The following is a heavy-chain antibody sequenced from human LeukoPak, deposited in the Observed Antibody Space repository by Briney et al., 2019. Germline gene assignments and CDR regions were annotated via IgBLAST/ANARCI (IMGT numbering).Heavy chain of an antibody. Sequence: ASVKVSCKASGYTFTNYCIHWVRQAPGQGLEWMGWINPNSGGTNYAQKFQGRVTMTRDTSISTAYMELGRLRSDDTAVYYCARYHYYGSATLDYWGQGTLVTVSS. V-gene: IGHV1-2*02. J-gene: IGHJ4*02. CDR1: GYTFTNYC. D-gene: IGHD3-10*01. CDR3: ARYHYYGSATLDY. CDR2: INPNSGGT.